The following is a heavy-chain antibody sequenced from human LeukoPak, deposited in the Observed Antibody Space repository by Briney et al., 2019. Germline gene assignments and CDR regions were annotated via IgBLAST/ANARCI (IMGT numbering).Heavy chain of an antibody. J-gene: IGHJ4*02. V-gene: IGHV4-59*08. CDR1: GGSISSYY. CDR2: IYYSGST. CDR3: ARVKSGTVTEPDFDY. D-gene: IGHD4-17*01. Sequence: PSETLSLTCTVSGGSISSYYWSWIRQPPGKGLEWIGYIYYSGSTNYNPSLKSRVTISVDTSKNQFSLKLSSVTAADTAVYYCARVKSGTVTEPDFDYWGQGTLVTVSS.